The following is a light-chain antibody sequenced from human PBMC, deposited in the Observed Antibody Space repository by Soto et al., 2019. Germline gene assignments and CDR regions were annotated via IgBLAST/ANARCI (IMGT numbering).Light chain of an antibody. CDR3: QQYKNWPRT. J-gene: IGKJ1*01. CDR2: DAS. CDR1: QSVGNN. Sequence: ETVMRQSPGTLSVSPGGGDTLSCRASQSVGNNLVWYQQKLGQAPRLLIYDASTRATGIPARFSGSGSGTEFTLTISSLLSEDFTLYYCQQYKNWPRTFGQGTKVDIK. V-gene: IGKV3-15*01.